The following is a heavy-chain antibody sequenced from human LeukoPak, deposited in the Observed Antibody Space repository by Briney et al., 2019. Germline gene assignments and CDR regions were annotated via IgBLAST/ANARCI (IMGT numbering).Heavy chain of an antibody. D-gene: IGHD3-10*01. CDR1: GFHFSNAW. Sequence: SGGSLRLSCAAYGFHFSNAWMSWVRQAPGKGLEWVGRIKSKTDGGTTDYAAPVKGRFTISRDDSKNTLYLQMNSLKTEDTAVYYCTTDLPYYGSGNGVQGTLVTVSS. CDR2: IKSKTDGGTT. J-gene: IGHJ4*02. V-gene: IGHV3-15*01. CDR3: TTDLPYYGSGN.